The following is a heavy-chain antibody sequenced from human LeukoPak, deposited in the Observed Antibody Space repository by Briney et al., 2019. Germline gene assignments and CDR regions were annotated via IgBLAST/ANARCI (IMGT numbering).Heavy chain of an antibody. CDR3: ARGTPTLDY. D-gene: IGHD3-16*01. J-gene: IGHJ4*02. CDR1: GYIFTGYY. Sequence: ASVKVSCKASGYIFTGYYIHWVRQAPGQGLKWMGWINPNSGDTSFAQKFQGRVTMTGDTSISTTYMELIRLTSDDTAVYYCARGTPTLDYWGQGTLVTVSS. CDR2: INPNSGDT. V-gene: IGHV1-2*02.